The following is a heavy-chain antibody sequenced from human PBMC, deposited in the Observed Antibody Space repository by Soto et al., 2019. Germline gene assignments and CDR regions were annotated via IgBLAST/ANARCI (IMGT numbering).Heavy chain of an antibody. Sequence: YPSGWVRKTNGQGLEWMGGIIPIFGTANYAQKFQGRVTITADESTSTAYMELSSLRSEDTAVYYCARVCIAVAGRIYYCSYGTAVLRKGTTVPGSS. J-gene: IGHJ6*04. V-gene: IGHV1-69*01. D-gene: IGHD6-19*01. CDR3: ARVCIAVAGRIYYCSYGTAV. CDR2: IIPIFGTA. CDR1: YP.